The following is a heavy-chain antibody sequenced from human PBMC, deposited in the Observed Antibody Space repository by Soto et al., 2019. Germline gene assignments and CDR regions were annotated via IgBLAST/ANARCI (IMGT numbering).Heavy chain of an antibody. J-gene: IGHJ4*02. Sequence: EVQLVESGGDLVQRGGSLRLSCVASGFTFSVYRMNWVRQAPGKGLEWFSYITSDTKTIKYADSVKGRFTISRDNAKNSVYLQMNSLRDEDTDVYYCARSVEGHFDYWGQGTVVTVSS. CDR1: GFTFSVYR. CDR2: ITSDTKTI. CDR3: ARSVEGHFDY. D-gene: IGHD6-19*01. V-gene: IGHV3-48*02.